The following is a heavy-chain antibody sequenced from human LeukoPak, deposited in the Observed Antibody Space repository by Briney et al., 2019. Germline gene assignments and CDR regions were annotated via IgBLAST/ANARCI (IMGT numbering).Heavy chain of an antibody. D-gene: IGHD2-15*01. Sequence: GGSLRLSCAASGFTFTHACMTWIRQAPGKGLEWVGRIKSKTDGGTTDYAAPVKGRFTISRDDSKNTLYLQMNSLKIEDTAVYYCTTEDIVVVVGAYDPWGQGTLVTVSS. CDR1: GFTFTHAC. J-gene: IGHJ5*02. V-gene: IGHV3-15*01. CDR2: IKSKTDGGTT. CDR3: TTEDIVVVVGAYDP.